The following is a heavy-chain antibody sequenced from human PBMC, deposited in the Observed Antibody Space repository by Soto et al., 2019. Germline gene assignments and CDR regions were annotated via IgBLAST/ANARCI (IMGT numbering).Heavy chain of an antibody. J-gene: IGHJ2*01. CDR1: GGTFSSYT. Sequence: QVQLVQSGDEVKKPGSSVKVSCKASGGTFSSYTISWVRRAPGQGLEWMGGIIPILGIANYAQKFQGRVTITADKSTSTAYMELSSLRSEDTAVYYCARVKRFSGGGDEWYFDLWGRGTLVTVSS. CDR3: ARVKRFSGGGDEWYFDL. D-gene: IGHD2-21*01. CDR2: IIPILGIA. V-gene: IGHV1-69*02.